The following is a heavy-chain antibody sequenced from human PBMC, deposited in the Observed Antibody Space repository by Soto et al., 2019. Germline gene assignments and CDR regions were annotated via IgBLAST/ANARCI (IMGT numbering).Heavy chain of an antibody. Sequence: QVQLVESGGGVVQPGRSLRLSCAASGFTFSSYAMHWVRQAPGKGLEWVAVISYDGSNKYYADSVKGRFTISRDNSKNTLYLQMNSLRAEDTAVYYCARDVYCTNGVCHWRSEGRGMDVWGQGTTVTVSS. CDR3: ARDVYCTNGVCHWRSEGRGMDV. J-gene: IGHJ6*02. V-gene: IGHV3-30-3*01. CDR1: GFTFSSYA. CDR2: ISYDGSNK. D-gene: IGHD2-8*01.